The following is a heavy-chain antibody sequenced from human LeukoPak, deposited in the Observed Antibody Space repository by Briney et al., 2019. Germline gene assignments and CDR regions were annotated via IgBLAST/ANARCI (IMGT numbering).Heavy chain of an antibody. Sequence: GGSLRLSCAASGFTVSSNYMSWVRQAPGKGLEWVSVIYSGGSTYYADSVKGRFTISRDNSKNTLYLQMNSLRAEDTAVYYCAREPPYGSGSYDYWGQGTLVTVSS. J-gene: IGHJ4*02. CDR1: GFTVSSNY. D-gene: IGHD3-10*01. CDR3: AREPPYGSGSYDY. CDR2: IYSGGST. V-gene: IGHV3-66*01.